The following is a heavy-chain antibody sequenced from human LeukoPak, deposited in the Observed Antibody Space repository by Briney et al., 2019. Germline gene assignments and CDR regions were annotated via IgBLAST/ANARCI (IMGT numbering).Heavy chain of an antibody. CDR2: IYSGGST. J-gene: IGHJ5*02. D-gene: IGHD3-22*01. Sequence: GGSLRLSCVASGFTVSRNYMSWVRQAPGKGLEWVSLIYSGGSTYYADSVKGRFTISRDNSKNTLYVQMNSLRAEDTAVYYCAAHSSGYLGWFDPWGQGTLVTVST. V-gene: IGHV3-66*01. CDR3: AAHSSGYLGWFDP. CDR1: GFTVSRNY.